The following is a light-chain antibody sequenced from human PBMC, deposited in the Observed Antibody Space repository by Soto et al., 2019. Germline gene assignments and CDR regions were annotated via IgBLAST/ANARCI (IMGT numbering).Light chain of an antibody. CDR2: DDG. Sequence: SYELTQAPSVSVAPGQTARITCGGNNIAIKSVHWYQQKPGQAPVLVVYDDGDRPSGIPERSAGSNSGNTATLTITRVEAGDEADYDCQVWDSSSDHRVVFGGGTKLTVL. J-gene: IGLJ2*01. CDR1: NIAIKS. CDR3: QVWDSSSDHRVV. V-gene: IGLV3-21*02.